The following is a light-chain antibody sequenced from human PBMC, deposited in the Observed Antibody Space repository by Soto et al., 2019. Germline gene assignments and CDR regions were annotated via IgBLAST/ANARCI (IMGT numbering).Light chain of an antibody. CDR3: QQDGWSPYT. J-gene: IGKJ2*01. Sequence: EIVLTQSPGTLSLSPGERATLSCRASQSVSSNYLAWYQQKPGQAPRLLIYGASSRATGIPARFSGSGSGTDFTLTISRLEPEDFAVYYCQQDGWSPYTFGQGTKLEIK. V-gene: IGKV3-20*01. CDR1: QSVSSNY. CDR2: GAS.